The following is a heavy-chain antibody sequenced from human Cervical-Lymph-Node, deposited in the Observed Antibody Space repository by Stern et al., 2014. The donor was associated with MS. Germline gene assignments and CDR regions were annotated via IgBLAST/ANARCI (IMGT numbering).Heavy chain of an antibody. CDR1: GYSFTTHY. CDR3: ARILSLETSDS. V-gene: IGHV1-46*01. CDR2: VSLTVGPA. J-gene: IGHJ4*02. D-gene: IGHD1-1*01. Sequence: QVQLGQSGAELRKPGASVQLSCKASGYSFTTHYIQWVRQVPGQGLEWVGLVSLTVGPATYAQNFQSRITEAGNTSTNTVDLELTGLRYEDTAVYYCARILSLETSDSWGQGTLVTVSS.